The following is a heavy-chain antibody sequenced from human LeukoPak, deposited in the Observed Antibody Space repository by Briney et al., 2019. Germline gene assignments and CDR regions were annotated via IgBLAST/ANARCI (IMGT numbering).Heavy chain of an antibody. CDR2: IIPIFGTA. V-gene: IGHV1-69*13. J-gene: IGHJ4*02. D-gene: IGHD5-24*01. Sequence: SVKVSCKVSGYTLTELSMHWVRQAPGQGLEWMGGIIPIFGTADYAQKFQGRVTITADESTSTAYMELSSLRSEDTAVYYCARDWARDGYNSFGYWGQGTLVTVSS. CDR3: ARDWARDGYNSFGY. CDR1: GYTLTELS.